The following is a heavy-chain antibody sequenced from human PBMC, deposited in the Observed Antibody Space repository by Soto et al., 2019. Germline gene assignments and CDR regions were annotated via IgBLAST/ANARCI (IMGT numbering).Heavy chain of an antibody. CDR1: GYTFTSYG. Sequence: QVQLVQSGAEVKKPGASVKVSCKASGYTFTSYGISWVRQAPGQGLEWMGWISAYNGNTNYAQKLQGRVTMTTDTSTSAAYMELSSMSSDETAVYYCGRRSAVVVLDYFDYWGQGTLVTVSS. J-gene: IGHJ4*02. CDR3: GRRSAVVVLDYFDY. CDR2: ISAYNGNT. D-gene: IGHD2-15*01. V-gene: IGHV1-18*01.